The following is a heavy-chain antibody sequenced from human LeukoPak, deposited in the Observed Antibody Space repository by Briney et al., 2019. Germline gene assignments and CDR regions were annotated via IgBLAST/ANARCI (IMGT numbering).Heavy chain of an antibody. Sequence: GGSLRLSCAASGFTVSSNYMSWVRQAPGKGLEWVSVIYSGGSTYYADSVKGRFTISRDNSKNTLYLQMNSLRAEDTAVYYCAGHTAMAPFDYWGRGTMVTVSS. D-gene: IGHD5-18*01. CDR1: GFTVSSNY. V-gene: IGHV3-53*01. J-gene: IGHJ4*02. CDR2: IYSGGST. CDR3: AGHTAMAPFDY.